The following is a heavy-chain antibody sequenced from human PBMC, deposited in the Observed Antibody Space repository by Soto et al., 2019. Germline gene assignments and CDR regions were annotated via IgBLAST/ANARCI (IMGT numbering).Heavy chain of an antibody. CDR3: AKGIRSACSFDS. D-gene: IGHD2-21*02. V-gene: IGHV3-23*01. CDR1: GFTISHHD. Sequence: GGSLTLSCAVSGFTISHHDMSWVRQAPGQGLEWVSAISGSGGRTHYADSVKGRFTISRDNSKNILSLQMNSLRGEDTAVYHCAKGIRSACSFDSWGEGTLVTV. J-gene: IGHJ4*02. CDR2: ISGSGGRT.